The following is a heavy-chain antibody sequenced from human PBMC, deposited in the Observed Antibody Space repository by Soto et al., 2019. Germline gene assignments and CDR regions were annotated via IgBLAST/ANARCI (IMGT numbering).Heavy chain of an antibody. V-gene: IGHV4-31*03. CDR2: IYYSGST. Sequence: QVQLQESGPGLVKPSQTLSLTCTVSGGSISSGGYYWSWIRQHPGKGLEWIGYIYYSGSTYYNPSLKSRVTISVDTSNNQFALKLSSVTAADTAVYYCAREYCSSTSCYPHYFDYWGQGTLVTVSS. D-gene: IGHD2-2*01. CDR3: AREYCSSTSCYPHYFDY. J-gene: IGHJ4*02. CDR1: GGSISSGGYY.